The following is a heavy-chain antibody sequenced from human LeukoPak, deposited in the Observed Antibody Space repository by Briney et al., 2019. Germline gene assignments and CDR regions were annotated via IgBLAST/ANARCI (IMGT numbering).Heavy chain of an antibody. J-gene: IGHJ3*02. V-gene: IGHV4-59*01. D-gene: IGHD1-1*01. CDR2: IYYSGST. CDR1: GGSISTYY. CDR3: ARGRDNWVDAFDI. Sequence: SETLSLTCTVSGGSISTYYWSWIRQPPGKGLEWIGYIYYSGSTRYNPSLNSRVTISVDTSKNQFSLKLSSVTAADTAVYYCARGRDNWVDAFDIWGQGTMVSVSS.